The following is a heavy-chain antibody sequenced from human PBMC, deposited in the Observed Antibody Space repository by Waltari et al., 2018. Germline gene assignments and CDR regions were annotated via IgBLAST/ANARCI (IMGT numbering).Heavy chain of an antibody. V-gene: IGHV1-2*06. Sequence: QVQLVQSGAEVKKPGASVKVSCKASGYTFTGYYMHWVRQAPGQGLEWMGRINPNSGGTNYAQKFQGRVTMTRDTSISTAYMELSRLRSDDTAVYYCAIIGITIFGVVTPRGESWFDPWGQGTLVTVSS. D-gene: IGHD3-3*01. CDR2: INPNSGGT. CDR3: AIIGITIFGVVTPRGESWFDP. J-gene: IGHJ5*02. CDR1: GYTFTGYY.